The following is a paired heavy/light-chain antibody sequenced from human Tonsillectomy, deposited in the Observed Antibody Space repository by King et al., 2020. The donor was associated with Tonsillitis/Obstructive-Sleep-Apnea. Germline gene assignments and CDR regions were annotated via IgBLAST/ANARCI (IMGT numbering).Light chain of an antibody. J-gene: IGLJ1*01. CDR2: AVS. Sequence: QSALTQPASVSGSPGQSITISCTGTSSDVGGYNYVSWYQQHPGKAPKLMIYAVSNRPSGVSNRFSGSKSGNTASLTISGLQAEDEADYYCGSYTSSTTLHRVFGTGTKVTVL. V-gene: IGLV2-14*01. CDR3: GSYTSSTTLHRV. CDR1: SSDVGGYNY.
Heavy chain of an antibody. CDR2: MSSSGSII. V-gene: IGHV3-48*03. D-gene: IGHD3-22*01. Sequence: EVQLVESGGGLVQPGGSLRLSCAASGFSFSNYEMNWVRQAPGKGLEWVSYMSSSGSIIYYADSVKGRFTISRDNARNSLYLQMNSLTAEDTAVYYCASSSDYDSSGYYSWGDHWGQGTLVTVSS. J-gene: IGHJ4*02. CDR3: ASSSDYDSSGYYSWGDH. CDR1: GFSFSNYE.